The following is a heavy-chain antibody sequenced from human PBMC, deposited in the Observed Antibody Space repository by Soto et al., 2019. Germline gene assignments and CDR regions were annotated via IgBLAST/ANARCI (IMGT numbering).Heavy chain of an antibody. CDR3: ARDQHSGIDY. CDR2: ISSSSSTI. CDR1: GFTFSSYA. D-gene: IGHD2-15*01. V-gene: IGHV3-48*02. Sequence: GGSLRLSCAASGFTFSSYAMSWVRQAPGKGLEWVSYISSSSSTIYYADSVKGRFTISRNNAKNSLYLQMNSLRDEDTAVYYCARDQHSGIDYWGQGTLVTVSS. J-gene: IGHJ4*02.